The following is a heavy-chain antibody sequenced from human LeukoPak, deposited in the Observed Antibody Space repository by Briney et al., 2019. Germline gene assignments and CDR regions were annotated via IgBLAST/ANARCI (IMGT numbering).Heavy chain of an antibody. D-gene: IGHD3-9*01. CDR2: INTKTGNP. Sequence: ASVKVSCKASGYSFTDYVVSWVRQAPGQGLEWMGWINTKTGNPAYAQGFTGRFVLSVDTSVTTAYLEINNLKAEDTAVYYCTVGESVAKLQYADWLFYYWGQGALVTVSS. CDR1: GYSFTDYV. V-gene: IGHV7-4-1*02. CDR3: TVGESVAKLQYADWLFYY. J-gene: IGHJ4*02.